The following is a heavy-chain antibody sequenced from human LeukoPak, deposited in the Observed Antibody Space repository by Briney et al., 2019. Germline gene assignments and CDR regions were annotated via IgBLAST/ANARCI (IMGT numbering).Heavy chain of an antibody. CDR2: INPNSGGT. CDR3: ARARWELKPYFDY. Sequence: ASVTVSCKASGYTFTGYYMHWVRQAPGQGLEWMGWINPNSGGTNYAQKFQGRVTMTRDTSISTAYMELSRLRSDDTAVYYCARARWELKPYFDYWGQGTLVTVSS. D-gene: IGHD1-26*01. V-gene: IGHV1-2*02. CDR1: GYTFTGYY. J-gene: IGHJ4*02.